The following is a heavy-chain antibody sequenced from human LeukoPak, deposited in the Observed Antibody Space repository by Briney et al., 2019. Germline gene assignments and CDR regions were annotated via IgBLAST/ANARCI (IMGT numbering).Heavy chain of an antibody. CDR3: ARGVGYSSSTSRHGFDP. V-gene: IGHV3-74*01. J-gene: IGHJ5*02. Sequence: GGSLRLSCAASGFTFSSCWMHWVRQAPGKGLVWVSRINSDGSSTSYADSVKGRFTISRDNAKNTLYLQMNSLRAEDTAVYYCARGVGYSSSTSRHGFDPWGQGTLVTVSS. CDR1: GFTFSSCW. D-gene: IGHD2-2*01. CDR2: INSDGSST.